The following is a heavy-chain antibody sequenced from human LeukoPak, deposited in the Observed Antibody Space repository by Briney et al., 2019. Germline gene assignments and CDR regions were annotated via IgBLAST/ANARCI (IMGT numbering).Heavy chain of an antibody. Sequence: ETLSLTCTVSGGSISSSSYYWGWIRQSPGKGLEWVSAISGSGGSTYYADSVKGRFTISRDNSKNTLYLQMNSLRAEDTAVYYCAKTGQRQQFDYWGQGTLVTVSS. V-gene: IGHV3-23*01. CDR2: ISGSGGST. J-gene: IGHJ4*02. D-gene: IGHD6-13*01. CDR1: GGSISSSSYY. CDR3: AKTGQRQQFDY.